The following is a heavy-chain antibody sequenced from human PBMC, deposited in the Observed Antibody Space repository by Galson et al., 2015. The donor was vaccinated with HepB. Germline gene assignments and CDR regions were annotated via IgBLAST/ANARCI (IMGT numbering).Heavy chain of an antibody. Sequence: SLRLSCAASGFTFFSYAMHWVRQAPGKGLEWVAVVSYDGSKKYYADSVKGRFTISRDNSKSTLFLEMNSLRADDTAVYYCAKSAGRGYYYDSSGAPTDWGQGTLVTVSS. D-gene: IGHD3-22*01. CDR2: VSYDGSKK. J-gene: IGHJ4*02. CDR3: AKSAGRGYYYDSSGAPTD. CDR1: GFTFFSYA. V-gene: IGHV3-30-3*01.